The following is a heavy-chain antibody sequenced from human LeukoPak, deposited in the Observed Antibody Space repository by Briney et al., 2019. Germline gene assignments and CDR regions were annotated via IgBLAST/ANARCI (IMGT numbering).Heavy chain of an antibody. CDR1: GYTFTRYG. V-gene: IGHV1-18*01. CDR2: ISASNGNT. D-gene: IGHD1-7*01. Sequence: ASVRVSCKASGYTFTRYGISWVRQAPGQGLQWLGWISASNGNTNYAQKFPDRVTMSNDTSKGKAYLDVRSLTSDDTAVYYCARDHSNWNYAPDFWGKGTLVIVSS. CDR3: ARDHSNWNYAPDF. J-gene: IGHJ4*02.